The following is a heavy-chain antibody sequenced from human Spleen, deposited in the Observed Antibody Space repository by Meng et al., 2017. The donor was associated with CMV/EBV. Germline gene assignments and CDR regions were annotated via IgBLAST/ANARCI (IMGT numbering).Heavy chain of an antibody. CDR2: ITWDGDST. D-gene: IGHD3-10*01. CDR1: GFTFDDYM. V-gene: IGHV3-43*01. Sequence: LSCAASGFTFDDYMMLWVRQRPGKGLEWVSLITWDGDSTYYADSVEGRFTISRDNSKNSLYLQMNSLRTEDTALYYCAKGGGFGGFDYWGQGTLVTVSS. J-gene: IGHJ4*02. CDR3: AKGGGFGGFDY.